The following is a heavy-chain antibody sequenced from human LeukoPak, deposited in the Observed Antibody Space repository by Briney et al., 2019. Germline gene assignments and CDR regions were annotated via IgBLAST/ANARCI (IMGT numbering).Heavy chain of an antibody. CDR1: GYTFTSYD. D-gene: IGHD2-15*01. Sequence: ASVKVSCKASGYTFTSYDINWVRQATGQGLEWMGWMNPNSGNTGYAQKFQGRVTVTRNTSISTAYMELSSLRSEDTAVYYCARSRRGYCSGGSCYSYTLDYWGQGTLVTVSS. V-gene: IGHV1-8*01. CDR2: MNPNSGNT. J-gene: IGHJ4*02. CDR3: ARSRRGYCSGGSCYSYTLDY.